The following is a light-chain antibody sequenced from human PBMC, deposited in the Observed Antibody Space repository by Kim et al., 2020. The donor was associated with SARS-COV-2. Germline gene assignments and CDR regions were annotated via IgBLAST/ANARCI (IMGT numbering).Light chain of an antibody. J-gene: IGLJ2*01. V-gene: IGLV3-1*01. CDR2: QDS. Sequence: SYELTQPPSVSVSPGQTASITCSGDKLGDKYACWYQQKPGQSPVLVIYQDSKRPSGIPERFSGYNSGNTATLTISGTQAMDEADYYCQAWDSSTAVFGGGTQLTFL. CDR3: QAWDSSTAV. CDR1: KLGDKY.